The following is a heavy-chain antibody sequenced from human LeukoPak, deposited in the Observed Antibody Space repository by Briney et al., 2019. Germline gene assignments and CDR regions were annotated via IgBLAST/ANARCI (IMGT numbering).Heavy chain of an antibody. V-gene: IGHV1-18*04. D-gene: IGHD3-10*01. CDR2: ISAYNGNT. J-gene: IGHJ6*04. CDR1: GYTFTSYG. CDR3: ARGWVRGVIAYYYYGMDV. Sequence: GASVKVSCKASGYTFTSYGISWARQPPGQGLEWMGWISAYNGNTNYAQKLQGRVTMTTDTSTSTAYMELRSLRSDDTAVYYCARGWVRGVIAYYYYGMDVWGKGTTVTVSS.